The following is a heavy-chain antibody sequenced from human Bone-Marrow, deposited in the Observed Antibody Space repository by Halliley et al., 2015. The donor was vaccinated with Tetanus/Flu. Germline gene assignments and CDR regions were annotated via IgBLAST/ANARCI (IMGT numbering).Heavy chain of an antibody. V-gene: IGHV4-39*01. CDR3: ARHAEGENYFYGVDV. D-gene: IGHD3-10*01. J-gene: IGHJ6*02. CDR1: GGSIKSSGHY. Sequence: LRLSCKVSGGSIKSSGHYWGWIRQPPGKGLEHMGSINYSGSTYYNPSLKSRITMSVDTSKNQFSLKLRSVTAADTALYYCARHAEGENYFYGVDVWGQGTTVTVSS. CDR2: INYSGST.